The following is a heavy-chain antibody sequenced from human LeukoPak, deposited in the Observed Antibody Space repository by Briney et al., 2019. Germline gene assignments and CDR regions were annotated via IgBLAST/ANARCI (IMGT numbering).Heavy chain of an antibody. D-gene: IGHD3-10*01. CDR2: IYYSGST. Sequence: SETLSLTCTVSGGSISSYYWSWIRQPPGKGLEWIGYIYYSGSTNYNPSLKSRVTISVDTSKNQFSLKLSSVTAADTAVYYCAREAPDYYGSGSLGYFDYWGQGTLVTVSS. CDR1: GGSISSYY. J-gene: IGHJ4*02. V-gene: IGHV4-59*01. CDR3: AREAPDYYGSGSLGYFDY.